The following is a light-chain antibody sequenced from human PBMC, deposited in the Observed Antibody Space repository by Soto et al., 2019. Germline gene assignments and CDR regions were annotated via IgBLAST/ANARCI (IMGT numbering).Light chain of an antibody. CDR1: QTVRNNY. V-gene: IGKV3-20*01. CDR2: DAS. CDR3: QQFSSYPLT. J-gene: IGKJ4*01. Sequence: EFVMTQSPGTLSLSPGERVTFSCRVSQTVRNNYLAWYQQKPGQAPRLLIYDASSRATGIPDRFSGGGSGTDFTLTISRLEPEDFAVYYCQQFSSYPLTFGGGTKV.